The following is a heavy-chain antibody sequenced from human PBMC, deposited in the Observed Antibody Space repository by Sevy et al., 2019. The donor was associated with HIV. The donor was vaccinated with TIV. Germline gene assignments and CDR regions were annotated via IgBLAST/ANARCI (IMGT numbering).Heavy chain of an antibody. J-gene: IGHJ6*02. V-gene: IGHV3-7*01. D-gene: IGHD6-19*01. Sequence: RGSLRLSCAASGFTFSSYWMSWVRQAPGKGLEWVANIKQVGSDKYYVDSVKGRFTISRDNAKSSLYLQMNILGVDDTGVYYCARDGDGYGSGWYQDGMDFWGQGTTVTVSS. CDR1: GFTFSSYW. CDR3: ARDGDGYGSGWYQDGMDF. CDR2: IKQVGSDK.